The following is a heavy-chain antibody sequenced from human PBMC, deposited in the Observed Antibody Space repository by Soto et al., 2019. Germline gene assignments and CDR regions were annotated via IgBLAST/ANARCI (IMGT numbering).Heavy chain of an antibody. V-gene: IGHV3-23*01. J-gene: IGHJ3*01. CDR3: ARELGYCSGGSCYMDGAFDF. CDR2: ISGSGDST. CDR1: GSTFSSYA. D-gene: IGHD2-15*01. Sequence: EVQLWESGGGLVQPGGSLRLSCAASGSTFSSYAMSWVRQAPGKGLEWVSVISGSGDSTYYADSVKGRFTISRDNSKNTLYVQMNSLRAEDTAVYYCARELGYCSGGSCYMDGAFDFLGQGTMVTVSS.